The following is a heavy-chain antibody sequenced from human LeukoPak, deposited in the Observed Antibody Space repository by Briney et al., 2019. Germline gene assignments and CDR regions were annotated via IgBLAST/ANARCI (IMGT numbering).Heavy chain of an antibody. V-gene: IGHV4-59*08. D-gene: IGHD5-24*01. CDR3: ARRQDGPTAFDI. Sequence: SETLSLTCTVSGGSISSYYWSWIRQPPGKGLEWIGYIYYSGSTNYNPSLKSRVTISVDTSKNQFSLKLSSVTAADTAVYYCARRQDGPTAFDIWGQGTMVTVSS. CDR1: GGSISSYY. J-gene: IGHJ3*02. CDR2: IYYSGST.